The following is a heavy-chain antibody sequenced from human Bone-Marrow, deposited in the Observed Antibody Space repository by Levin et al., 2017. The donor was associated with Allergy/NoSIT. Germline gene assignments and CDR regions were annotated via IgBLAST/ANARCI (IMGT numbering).Heavy chain of an antibody. Sequence: GGSLRLSCVASGFTFGSVAMNWVRQTPEKGLEWVSAITSGAGTFYADSVKGRFTVSRDISKNTVFLQMNSLRAEDTALYYCAKGGAARPDYWGQGTLVAVSS. J-gene: IGHJ4*02. CDR3: AKGGAARPDY. D-gene: IGHD6-6*01. CDR1: GFTFGSVA. CDR2: ITSGAGT. V-gene: IGHV3-23*01.